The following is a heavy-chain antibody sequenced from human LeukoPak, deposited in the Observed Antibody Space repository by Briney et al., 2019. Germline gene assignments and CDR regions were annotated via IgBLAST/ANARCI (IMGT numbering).Heavy chain of an antibody. Sequence: SETLSLTCTVSGGSISSGSYYWSWIRQPPGKGLEWIGYIYYSGSTNYNPSLKSRVTISVDTSKNQFSLKLSSVTAADTAVYYCARTRGYYYYMDVWGKGTTVTISS. J-gene: IGHJ6*03. CDR1: GGSISSGSYY. CDR3: ARTRGYYYYMDV. V-gene: IGHV4-61*01. CDR2: IYYSGST.